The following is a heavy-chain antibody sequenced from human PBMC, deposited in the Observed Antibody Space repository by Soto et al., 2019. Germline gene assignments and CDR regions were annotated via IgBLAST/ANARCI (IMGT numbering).Heavy chain of an antibody. D-gene: IGHD6-13*01. CDR1: GFTFSSYG. V-gene: IGHV3-33*01. CDR2: IWYDGSNK. J-gene: IGHJ6*02. Sequence: GGSLRLSCAASGFTFSSYGMHWVRQAPGKGLEWVAVIWYDGSNKYYADSVKGRFTISRDNSKNTLYLQMNSLRAEDTAVYYCARDQWSSSWIYYYCGMDVWGQGTTVTVSS. CDR3: ARDQWSSSWIYYYCGMDV.